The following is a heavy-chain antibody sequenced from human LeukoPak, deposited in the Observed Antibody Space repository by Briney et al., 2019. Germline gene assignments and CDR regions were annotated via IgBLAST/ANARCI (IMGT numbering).Heavy chain of an antibody. V-gene: IGHV3-48*03. CDR2: ISSSGSTI. CDR1: GFTFSSYE. J-gene: IGHJ4*02. CDR3: ARAVPTGYSSGWSVFDY. D-gene: IGHD6-19*01. Sequence: PGGSLRLSCAASGFTFSSYEMNWVRQAPGKGLEWVSYISSSGSTIYYADSVKGRFTISRGNAKNSLYLQMNSLRAEDTAVYYCARAVPTGYSSGWSVFDYWGQGTLVTVSS.